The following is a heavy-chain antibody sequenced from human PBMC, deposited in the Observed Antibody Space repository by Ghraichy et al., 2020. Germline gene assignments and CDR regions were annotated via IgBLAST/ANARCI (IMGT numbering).Heavy chain of an antibody. CDR2: IIPIFGTA. CDR1: GGTFSSYA. CDR3: ELGGYSYGYGAKYYFDY. J-gene: IGHJ4*02. D-gene: IGHD5-18*01. Sequence: SVKVSCKASGGTFSSYAISWVRQAPGQGLEWMGGIIPIFGTANYAQKFQGRVTITADESTSTAYMELSSLRSEDTAVYYCELGGYSYGYGAKYYFDYWGLGTLVTVSS. V-gene: IGHV1-69*13.